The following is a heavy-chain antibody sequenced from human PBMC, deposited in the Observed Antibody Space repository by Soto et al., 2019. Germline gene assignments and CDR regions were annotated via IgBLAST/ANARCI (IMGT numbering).Heavy chain of an antibody. D-gene: IGHD3-10*01. J-gene: IGHJ6*02. CDR3: ARELFYGSGSHSSYYYYYGMDV. CDR2: ISYDGSKE. Sequence: QVQLVESGGGVVQSGRSLRLSCAASGFSFSSYGIHWVRQAPGEGLEWVAVISYDGSKEFYAESVKGRFTISRDNSKNTLYLDMNSLRVGDSAVYYCARELFYGSGSHSSYYYYYGMDVWGQGTTVTVSS. CDR1: GFSFSSYG. V-gene: IGHV3-30-3*01.